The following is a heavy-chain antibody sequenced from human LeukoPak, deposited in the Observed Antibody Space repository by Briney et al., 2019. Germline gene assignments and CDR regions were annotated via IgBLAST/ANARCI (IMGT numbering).Heavy chain of an antibody. CDR2: IYYSGST. CDR1: GGSISSYY. J-gene: IGHJ3*02. D-gene: IGHD3-9*01. V-gene: IGHV4-59*01. CDR3: ARATRHGKYYDILTGYSTTPLGAFDI. Sequence: PSETLSLTCTVSGGSISSYYWSWIRQPPGKGLEWIGYIYYSGSTNYNPSLKSRVTISVDTSKNQFSLKLSSVSAADTAVYYCARATRHGKYYDILTGYSTTPLGAFDIWGQGTMVTVSS.